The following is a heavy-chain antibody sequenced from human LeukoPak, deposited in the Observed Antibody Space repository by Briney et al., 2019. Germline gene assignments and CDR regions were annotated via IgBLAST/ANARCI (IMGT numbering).Heavy chain of an antibody. D-gene: IGHD3-22*01. CDR1: GFTFSSYG. CDR2: ISGSGGST. CDR3: ARPGDDSSGYLYYYYYMDV. J-gene: IGHJ6*03. V-gene: IGHV3-23*01. Sequence: QPGGSLRLSCAASGFTFSSYGMSWVRQAPGKGLEWVSAISGSGGSTYYADSVKGRFTISRDNSKNTLYLQMNSLRAEDTAVYYCARPGDDSSGYLYYYYYMDVWGKGTTVTVSS.